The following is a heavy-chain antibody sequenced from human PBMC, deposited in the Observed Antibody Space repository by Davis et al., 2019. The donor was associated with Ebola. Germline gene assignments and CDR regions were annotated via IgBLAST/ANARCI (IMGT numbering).Heavy chain of an antibody. CDR2: MYYSGSA. D-gene: IGHD5-12*01. Sequence: SETLSLTCTVSGDGSISSSNDYWGWIRQSPGKGLEWIGSMYYSGSAFYNPSLKRRVTISLDTSKNQFSLKLSSVTAADTAMFYCARPRSLWLRHAFDYWGQGTLVTVSS. V-gene: IGHV4-39*01. CDR1: GDGSISSSNDY. CDR3: ARPRSLWLRHAFDY. J-gene: IGHJ4*02.